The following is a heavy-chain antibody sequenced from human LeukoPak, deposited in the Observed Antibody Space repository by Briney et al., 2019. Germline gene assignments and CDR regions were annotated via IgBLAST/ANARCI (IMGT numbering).Heavy chain of an antibody. CDR1: GFTFSTYA. D-gene: IGHD5-24*01. CDR3: ARDKRGDGYNYGWFDP. V-gene: IGHV3-23*01. J-gene: IGHJ5*02. Sequence: RGGSLRLSCAASGFTFSTYAVNWVRQAPGKGLEWVSAITGSGGATYYADSVKGRFTISRDNSKNTLYLQMSSLRAEDTAVYYCARDKRGDGYNYGWFDPWGQGTLVTVSS. CDR2: ITGSGGAT.